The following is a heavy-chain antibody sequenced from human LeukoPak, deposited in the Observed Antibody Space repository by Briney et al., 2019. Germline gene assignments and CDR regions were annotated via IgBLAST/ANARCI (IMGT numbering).Heavy chain of an antibody. CDR1: GGSISSYY. J-gene: IGHJ6*03. CDR2: IYTSGST. CDR3: ARGGYYYSSGSYYFFMDV. V-gene: IGHV4-4*07. D-gene: IGHD3-10*01. Sequence: SETLSLTCSVSGGSISSYYWSWIRPPAGKGLEWVGRIYTSGSTNYHPSLKSRVTMSVDTSKNQFPLKLSPVTAADTAVYDCARGGYYYSSGSYYFFMDVWGKGTTVTISS.